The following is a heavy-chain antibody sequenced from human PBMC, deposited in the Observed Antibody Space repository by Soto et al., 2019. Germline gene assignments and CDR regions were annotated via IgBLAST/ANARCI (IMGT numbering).Heavy chain of an antibody. V-gene: IGHV3-11*01. CDR1: GFTFSDYY. Sequence: GGSLRLSCAASGFTFSDYYMSWIRQAPGKGLEWVSYISSSGSTIYHADSVKGRFTISRDNAKNSPYLQMNSLRAEDTAVYYCARPGYSSSWTFDYWGQGTLVTVSS. CDR2: ISSSGSTI. D-gene: IGHD6-13*01. J-gene: IGHJ4*02. CDR3: ARPGYSSSWTFDY.